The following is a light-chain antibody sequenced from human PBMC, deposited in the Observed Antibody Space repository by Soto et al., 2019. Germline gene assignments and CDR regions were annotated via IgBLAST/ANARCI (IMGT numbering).Light chain of an antibody. CDR3: CSYAASSASHVV. CDR1: SSDIGCYNF. CDR2: EVT. J-gene: IGLJ2*01. Sequence: QSALTQPASVSESPGQSITISCTGTSSDIGCYNFVSWYQQHPGKAPRLIIYEVTQRPSGVSNRFSGSKSDNTASLTISGLQAEDEADYYCCSYAASSASHVVFGGGTKVTVL. V-gene: IGLV2-23*02.